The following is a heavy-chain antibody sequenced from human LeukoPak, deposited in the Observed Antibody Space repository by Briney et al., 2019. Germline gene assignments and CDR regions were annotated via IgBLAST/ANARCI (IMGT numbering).Heavy chain of an antibody. J-gene: IGHJ3*02. CDR1: DGSISSYY. CDR3: ARGVVRGDDAFDI. CDR2: IYASGST. Sequence: SETLSLTCTVSDGSISSYYWSWIRQPAGKGLECIGRIYASGSTNYNPSLKSRVTISVDTSKNQFSLKLSSVTAADTAVYYCARGVVRGDDAFDIWGQGTMVTVSS. V-gene: IGHV4-4*07. D-gene: IGHD3-10*01.